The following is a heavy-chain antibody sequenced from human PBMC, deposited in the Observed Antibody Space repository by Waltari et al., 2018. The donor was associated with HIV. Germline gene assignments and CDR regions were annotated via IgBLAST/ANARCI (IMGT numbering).Heavy chain of an antibody. CDR1: GYNFNSFS. Sequence: VQLVQSGAQVREPGDSVKVPSRACGYNFNSFSLHWVRQAPGQGLHWVGFINPFSGGTNYAQKFRGRVTLTRDTSIDTSFMELTGLGSDDTAVYYCAKTYYGPTSYYNVGAFDVWGQGTMVSVSS. CDR2: INPFSGGT. J-gene: IGHJ3*01. D-gene: IGHD3-10*01. CDR3: AKTYYGPTSYYNVGAFDV. V-gene: IGHV1-2*02.